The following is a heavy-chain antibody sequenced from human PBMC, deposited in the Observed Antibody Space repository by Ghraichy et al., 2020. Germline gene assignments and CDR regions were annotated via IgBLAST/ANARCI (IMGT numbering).Heavy chain of an antibody. CDR2: ISGYNGNT. V-gene: IGHV1-18*01. D-gene: IGHD3-16*01. CDR1: GYTFNIYG. CDR3: VRDGGVETLPDF. J-gene: IGHJ4*02. Sequence: ASVKVSYKASGYTFNIYGFSWVRQAPGQGLEWLGWISGYNGNTNYAQKFQGRVTMTADTSTTTAYMELRSLTFDDTAVYYCVRDGGVETLPDFWGQGTLVTVSS.